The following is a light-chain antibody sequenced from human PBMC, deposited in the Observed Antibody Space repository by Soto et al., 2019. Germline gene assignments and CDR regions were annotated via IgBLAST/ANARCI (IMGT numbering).Light chain of an antibody. CDR1: QTMTRAY. Sequence: EIVLMQSPGTLSLSPGERATLSCRASQTMTRAYVAWYQQKPGQAPRLLIYAASYRATGISDKFSGSGSGTDFSLTISRLEPEDSAVYYCQQYASAPFSLGPGTKVDIK. J-gene: IGKJ3*01. V-gene: IGKV3-20*01. CDR3: QQYASAPFS. CDR2: AAS.